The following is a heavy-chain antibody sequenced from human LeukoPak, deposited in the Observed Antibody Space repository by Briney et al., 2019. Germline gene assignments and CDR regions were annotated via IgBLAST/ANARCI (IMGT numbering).Heavy chain of an antibody. V-gene: IGHV4-59*01. CDR2: IYYSGST. CDR1: GGSISSYY. Sequence: SETLSLTCTVSGGSISSYYWSWIRQPPGKGLEWIGYIYYSGSTNYNPSLKSRVTISVDTSKNQFSLKLSSVTAADTAVYYCASWSNYYFDYWGQGTLVTVSS. D-gene: IGHD4-11*01. CDR3: ASWSNYYFDY. J-gene: IGHJ4*02.